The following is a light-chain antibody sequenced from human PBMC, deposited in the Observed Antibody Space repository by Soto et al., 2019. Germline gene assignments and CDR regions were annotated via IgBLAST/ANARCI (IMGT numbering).Light chain of an antibody. J-gene: IGKJ1*01. V-gene: IGKV3-20*01. CDR3: QQYESSRT. CDR2: GAS. Sequence: EIVLTQSPGTLSLSPWERATLSCRASQSVSSRFLAWYQQKPGQAPKVLIYGASTRATGIPDRFSGSGSGTDFTLTISRLEPEDFAVYYCQQYESSRTFGQGTKVEMK. CDR1: QSVSSRF.